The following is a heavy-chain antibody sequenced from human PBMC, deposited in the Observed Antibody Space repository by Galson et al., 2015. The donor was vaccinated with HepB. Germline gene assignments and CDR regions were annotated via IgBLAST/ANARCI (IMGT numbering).Heavy chain of an antibody. D-gene: IGHD5-18*01. CDR3: ARAPARGYSYGPSSVYGMDV. V-gene: IGHV3-21*01. CDR2: ISSSSSYI. J-gene: IGHJ6*02. Sequence: SLRLSCAASGFTFSSYSMNWVRQAPGKGLEWVSSISSSSSYIYYADSVKGRFTISRDNAKNSLYLQMNSLRAEDTAVYYCARAPARGYSYGPSSVYGMDVWGQGTTVTVSS. CDR1: GFTFSSYS.